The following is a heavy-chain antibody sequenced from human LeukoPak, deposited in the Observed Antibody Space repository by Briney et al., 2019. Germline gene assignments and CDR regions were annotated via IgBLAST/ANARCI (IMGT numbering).Heavy chain of an antibody. CDR1: GFTLSSYA. CDR3: ARIVVVAAAGFDY. J-gene: IGHJ4*02. V-gene: IGHV3-30-3*01. D-gene: IGHD2-15*01. Sequence: PGGPLRLSCAASGFTLSSYAMHWVRQAPGKGLEWVAVISYDGSDKYYADSVKGRFTISRDNSKNTLYLQMNSLRAEDTAVYYCARIVVVAAAGFDYWGQGTLVTVSS. CDR2: ISYDGSDK.